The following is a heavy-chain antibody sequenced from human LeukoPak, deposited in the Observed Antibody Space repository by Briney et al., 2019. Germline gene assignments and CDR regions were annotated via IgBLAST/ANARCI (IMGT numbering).Heavy chain of an antibody. Sequence: GRSLRLSCAASGFTFSSYGMHWVRQAPGKGLEWVAVIWYDGSNKYYADSVKGRFTISRDNSKNMLYLQMNSLRAEDTAVYYCARDSGGRVYYAALDYWGQGTLVTVSS. CDR1: GFTFSSYG. D-gene: IGHD1-26*01. J-gene: IGHJ4*02. CDR3: ARDSGGRVYYAALDY. CDR2: IWYDGSNK. V-gene: IGHV3-33*01.